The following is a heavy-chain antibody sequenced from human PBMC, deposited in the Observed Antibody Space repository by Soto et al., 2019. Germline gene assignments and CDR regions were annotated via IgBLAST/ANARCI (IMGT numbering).Heavy chain of an antibody. D-gene: IGHD2-8*01. CDR2: IIPILGIA. Sequence: SVKVSCKASGGTFSSYTISWVRQAPGQGLEWMGRIIPILGIANYAQKFQGRVTITADKSTSTAYMELSSLRSEDTAVYYCASTPSLDCTNGVCPYYFDYWGQGTLVTVSS. J-gene: IGHJ4*02. CDR3: ASTPSLDCTNGVCPYYFDY. CDR1: GGTFSSYT. V-gene: IGHV1-69*02.